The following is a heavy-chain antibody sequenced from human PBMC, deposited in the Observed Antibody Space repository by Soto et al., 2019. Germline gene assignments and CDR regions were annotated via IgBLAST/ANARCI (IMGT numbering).Heavy chain of an antibody. J-gene: IGHJ5*02. Sequence: GGSLRLSCAASGFTFSSYSMNWVRQAPGKGLEWVSYISSSSSTIYYADSVKGRFTISRDNAKNSLYLQMNSLRAEDTAVYYCARDAIVVATSVNWFDPWGQGTLVTVSS. V-gene: IGHV3-48*01. D-gene: IGHD2-2*01. CDR1: GFTFSSYS. CDR3: ARDAIVVATSVNWFDP. CDR2: ISSSSSTI.